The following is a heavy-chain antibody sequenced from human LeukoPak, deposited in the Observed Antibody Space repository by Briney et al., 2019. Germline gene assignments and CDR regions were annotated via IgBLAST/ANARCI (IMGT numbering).Heavy chain of an antibody. CDR2: ISAYNGNT. Sequence: ASVKVSCKASGYTFTSYGISWVRQAPGQGLEWMGWISAYNGNTNYAQKLQGRVTMTTDTSTSTAYMELRSLRSDDTAVYYCARDWRPSGSYLGGFDYWGQGTLVTVSS. CDR1: GYTFTSYG. CDR3: ARDWRPSGSYLGGFDY. D-gene: IGHD1-26*01. V-gene: IGHV1-18*01. J-gene: IGHJ4*02.